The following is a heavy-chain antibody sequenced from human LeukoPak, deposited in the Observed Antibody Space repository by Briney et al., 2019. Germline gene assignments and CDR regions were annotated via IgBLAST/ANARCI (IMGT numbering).Heavy chain of an antibody. J-gene: IGHJ4*02. Sequence: GGSLRLSCVASGFSFNNYAMNWVRQAPGKGLEWVSLIIGGSGSTFYADAVKGRFTICRDNSKNTLYLQMNSLRADDTAVYYCAKGAYDSIAIAYFDYWGQGSLVTVSS. V-gene: IGHV3-23*01. CDR1: GFSFNNYA. CDR3: AKGAYDSIAIAYFDY. CDR2: IIGGSGST. D-gene: IGHD5-12*01.